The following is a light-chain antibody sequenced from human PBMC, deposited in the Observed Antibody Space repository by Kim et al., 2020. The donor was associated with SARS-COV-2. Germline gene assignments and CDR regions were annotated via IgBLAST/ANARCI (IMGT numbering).Light chain of an antibody. J-gene: IGLJ3*02. CDR2: QDS. CDR3: QAWDSCTVWV. V-gene: IGLV3-1*01. Sequence: SYELTQPPSVSVSPGQTASITCSGDKLGDKYARWYQQKPGQSPVLVIYQDSKRPSGIPERFSGSKSGNTATLTISGTQAMDEADYYCQAWDSCTVWVFGGGTQVAVL. CDR1: KLGDKY.